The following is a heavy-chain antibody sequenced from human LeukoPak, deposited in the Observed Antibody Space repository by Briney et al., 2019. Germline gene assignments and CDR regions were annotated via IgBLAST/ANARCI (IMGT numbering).Heavy chain of an antibody. CDR2: IYYSGST. J-gene: IGHJ5*02. D-gene: IGHD2-2*02. V-gene: IGHV4-59*08. CDR3: ARRYCSSTSCYKRAPFDP. CDR1: GGSISSYY. Sequence: SETLSLTCTVSGGSISSYYWSWIRQPPGKGLEWIGYIYYSGSTNYNPSLKSRVTISADTSKNQFSLKLSSVTAADTAVYYCARRYCSSTSCYKRAPFDPWGQGTLVTVSS.